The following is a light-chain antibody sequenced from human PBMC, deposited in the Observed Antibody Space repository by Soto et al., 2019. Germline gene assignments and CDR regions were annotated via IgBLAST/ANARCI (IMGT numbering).Light chain of an antibody. J-gene: IGLJ1*01. CDR2: DVS. V-gene: IGLV2-14*01. CDR1: SSDFGGYNY. Sequence: SVRAQPASGSGSPGQAITIACTGTSSDFGGYNYVSWYQQHPGKAPKLMIYDVSNRPSGVSNRFPGSKSGNTASLTISGLQAEDEADYYCSSYTSSSTLYVFGTGTKVTVL. CDR3: SSYTSSSTLYV.